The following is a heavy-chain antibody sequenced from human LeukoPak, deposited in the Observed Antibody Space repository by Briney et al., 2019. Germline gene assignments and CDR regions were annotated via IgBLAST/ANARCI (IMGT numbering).Heavy chain of an antibody. J-gene: IGHJ4*02. D-gene: IGHD3-16*02. Sequence: VASVIVSCKASGYTFTNYAMNWVLQAPGQGLEWMGWIHPSTGNPTYAQGFTGRFVFSLDTSVSTTYLQISSLKAEDTAVYYCARAYQRLGELSLPDYWGQGTLVTVSS. CDR3: ARAYQRLGELSLPDY. V-gene: IGHV7-4-1*02. CDR2: IHPSTGNP. CDR1: GYTFTNYA.